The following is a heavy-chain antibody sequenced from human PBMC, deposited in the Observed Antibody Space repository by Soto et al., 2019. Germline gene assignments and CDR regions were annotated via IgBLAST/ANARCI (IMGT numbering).Heavy chain of an antibody. V-gene: IGHV4-30-4*01. Sequence: SETLSLTCXVSGGSISSGDYYWSWNRQPPGKGLEWIGFIYYSGTTYYNPSLKSRATISLDTSKNQFSLKLSSVTAADTAVYYRARESGGGTRGNNWFDPWGQGTLVTVSS. CDR2: IYYSGTT. D-gene: IGHD2-15*01. J-gene: IGHJ5*02. CDR1: GGSISSGDYY. CDR3: ARESGGGTRGNNWFDP.